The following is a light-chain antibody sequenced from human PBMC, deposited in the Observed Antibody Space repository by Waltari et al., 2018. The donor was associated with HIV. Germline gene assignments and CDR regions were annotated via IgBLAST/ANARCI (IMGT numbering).Light chain of an antibody. CDR3: HQYNRWPPYS. Sequence: IVMTKSPASLSVSPGHTVSLSCRASDSVKNNLAWYQQRPGQAPRLLIYGASTRATGVAARFSGSGSGTEFTLTISSLQSEDFAVYYCHQYNRWPPYSFGQGTKLEIK. J-gene: IGKJ2*03. CDR2: GAS. V-gene: IGKV3-15*01. CDR1: DSVKNN.